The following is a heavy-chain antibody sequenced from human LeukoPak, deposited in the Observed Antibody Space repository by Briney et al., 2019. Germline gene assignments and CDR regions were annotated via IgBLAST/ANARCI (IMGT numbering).Heavy chain of an antibody. CDR2: IYYSGST. Sequence: PSETLSLTCNVSGGSISSHYWSWIRQPPGKGLEWIGYIYYSGSTNYNPSLKSRVTISVDTSKNQFSLKLSSVTAADTAVYYCARVRSSTSFYYYYMDVWGKGTTVTVSS. V-gene: IGHV4-59*11. J-gene: IGHJ6*03. D-gene: IGHD2-2*01. CDR1: GGSISSHY. CDR3: ARVRSSTSFYYYYMDV.